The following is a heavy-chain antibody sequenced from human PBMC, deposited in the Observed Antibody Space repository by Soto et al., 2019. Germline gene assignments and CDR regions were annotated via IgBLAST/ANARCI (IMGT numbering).Heavy chain of an antibody. D-gene: IGHD3-3*01. CDR1: GFTFTNYG. J-gene: IGHJ4*02. Sequence: GGPLRLSCAASGFTFTNYGMTWVRQAPGKGLEWVAGLSRSGDSTYYADSVKGRFTISRDTSKTTLYLQMDSLTAEDTAVYFCAALWSGFYRSDYWGQGTMVTVSS. CDR2: LSRSGDST. V-gene: IGHV3-23*01. CDR3: AALWSGFYRSDY.